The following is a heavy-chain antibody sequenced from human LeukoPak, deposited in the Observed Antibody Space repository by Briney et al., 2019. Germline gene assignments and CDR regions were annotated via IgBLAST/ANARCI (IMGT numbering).Heavy chain of an antibody. CDR1: GYTFSSSG. CDR3: ARDPAQWSEHYYYYGMDV. V-gene: IGHV1-18*01. J-gene: IGHJ6*02. CDR2: ISDCNGNT. Sequence: GASVKVSCKASGYTFSSSGITCVRQAPGQGLEWMGWISDCNGNTTSAQKFQGRVTMTTDTSTSTAYMELSSLRSEDTAVYYCARDPAQWSEHYYYYGMDVWGQGTTVTVSS. D-gene: IGHD6-19*01.